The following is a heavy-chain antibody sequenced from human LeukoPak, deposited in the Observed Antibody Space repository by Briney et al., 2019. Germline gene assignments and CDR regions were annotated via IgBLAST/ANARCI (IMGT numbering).Heavy chain of an antibody. CDR3: AKTARPQKLYYDILTGYYTPFDY. J-gene: IGHJ4*02. CDR2: ISGSGGST. V-gene: IGHV3-23*01. D-gene: IGHD3-9*01. CDR1: GFTFDDYA. Sequence: GGSLRLSCAASGFTFDDYAMHWVRQAPGKGLEWVSGISGSGGSTYYADSVKGRFTISRDNSKNTLYLQMNSLRAEDTAVYYCAKTARPQKLYYDILTGYYTPFDYWGQGTLVTVSS.